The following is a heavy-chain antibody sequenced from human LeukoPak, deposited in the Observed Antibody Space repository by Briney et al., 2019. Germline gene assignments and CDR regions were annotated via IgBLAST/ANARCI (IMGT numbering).Heavy chain of an antibody. CDR3: ARAANWHDDDWFDP. CDR1: GGTFSSYA. Sequence: ASVKVSCKASGGTFSSYAISWVRQATGQGPEGMGWMNPNSGNTDYAQRFQGRVTMTRNTSISTAYMELSSLRSEDTAVYYCARAANWHDDDWFDPWGQGTLVTVSS. D-gene: IGHD1-1*01. V-gene: IGHV1-8*02. CDR2: MNPNSGNT. J-gene: IGHJ5*02.